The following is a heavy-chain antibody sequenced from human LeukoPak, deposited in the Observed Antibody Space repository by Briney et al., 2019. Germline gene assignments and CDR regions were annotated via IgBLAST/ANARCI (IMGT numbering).Heavy chain of an antibody. CDR1: GFTFSSYG. Sequence: GRSLRLSCAASGFTFSSYGMHWVRQAPGKGLEWVAVIWYGGSNKYHADAVKGRFTISRDNSKNTLYLQMNSLRAEDTAVYYCAKGSGVAAAGHFDYWGQGTLVAVSS. J-gene: IGHJ4*02. D-gene: IGHD6-13*01. CDR2: IWYGGSNK. CDR3: AKGSGVAAAGHFDY. V-gene: IGHV3-30*18.